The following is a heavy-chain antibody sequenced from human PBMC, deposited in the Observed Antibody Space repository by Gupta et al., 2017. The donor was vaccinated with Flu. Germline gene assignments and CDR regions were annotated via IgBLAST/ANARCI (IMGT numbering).Heavy chain of an antibody. V-gene: IGHV4-59*01. CDR3: ARDLVGDFWSGRNYYGMDV. D-gene: IGHD3-3*01. Sequence: QVQLQESGPGLVKPSETLSLTCTVSGGSIRSYYWIWIRQPPGKGLEWIGYIYYSGSTNYNPSLKSRVTISVDTSKNQFSLKLSSVTAADTAVYYCARDLVGDFWSGRNYYGMDVWGQGTTVTVSS. CDR1: GGSIRSYY. CDR2: IYYSGST. J-gene: IGHJ6*02.